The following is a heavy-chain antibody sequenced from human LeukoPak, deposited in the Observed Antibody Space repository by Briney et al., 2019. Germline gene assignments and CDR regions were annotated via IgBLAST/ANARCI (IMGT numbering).Heavy chain of an antibody. CDR1: VYTRTELS. V-gene: IGHV1-24*01. D-gene: IGHD3-10*01. CDR3: ATATASGSYLVVAFAI. J-gene: IGHJ3*02. Sequence: ASVKVSCKVSVYTRTELSMHWVRQAPGKGLEWMGSFDPEDGETIYAQKFQGRVTMTEDTSTDTADMELSSLRSEDTAVYYCATATASGSYLVVAFAIWGQGTMVTVSS. CDR2: FDPEDGET.